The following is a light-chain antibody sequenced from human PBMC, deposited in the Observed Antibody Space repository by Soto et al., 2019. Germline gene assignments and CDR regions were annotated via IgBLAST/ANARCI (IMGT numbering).Light chain of an antibody. Sequence: QSVLTQPASVSGSPVRSIAISCTGTSSDVGSYNLVSWYQQHPGKAPKLMIYEGSKRPSGVSNRFSGSKSGNTASLTISGLQAEDEADYYCCSYAGSSTFVYVFGTGTKVTVL. J-gene: IGLJ1*01. V-gene: IGLV2-23*03. CDR3: CSYAGSSTFVYV. CDR1: SSDVGSYNL. CDR2: EGS.